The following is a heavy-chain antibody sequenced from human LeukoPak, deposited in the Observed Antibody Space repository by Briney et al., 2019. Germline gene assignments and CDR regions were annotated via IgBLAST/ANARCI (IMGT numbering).Heavy chain of an antibody. V-gene: IGHV4-39*07. CDR3: ARDRRTGAAATPTFDY. CDR1: GASISTSSYY. D-gene: IGHD6-13*01. J-gene: IGHJ4*02. CDR2: IFYSGNT. Sequence: PSETLSLTCSVFGASISTSSYYWGWVRQPPGKGLEWIGSIFYSGNTYYDPSLRSRVTMSVATSNNQFSLKLISVTAADTAVYYCARDRRTGAAATPTFDYWGQGTLVTVSS.